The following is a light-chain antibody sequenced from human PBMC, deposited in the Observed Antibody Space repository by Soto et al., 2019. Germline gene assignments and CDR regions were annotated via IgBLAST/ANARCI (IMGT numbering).Light chain of an antibody. J-gene: IGKJ3*01. CDR1: QDISNW. Sequence: DIQMTQSPSSVSASVGDRVTITCRASQDISNWLSWYQQKPGEAPKSLIYVASSLHSGVPSRFSGSGSGTDFTLTISSLQPEDSATYYGQQAKRFPLFTFGPGKKVEI. CDR3: QQAKRFPLFT. V-gene: IGKV1D-12*01. CDR2: VAS.